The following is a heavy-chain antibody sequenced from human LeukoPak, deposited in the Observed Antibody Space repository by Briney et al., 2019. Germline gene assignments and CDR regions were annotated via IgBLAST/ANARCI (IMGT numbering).Heavy chain of an antibody. J-gene: IGHJ3*02. CDR2: ISGSGGST. CDR3: ARCIAAAWRLDAFDI. D-gene: IGHD6-13*01. CDR1: GFNFSSYA. V-gene: IGHV3-23*01. Sequence: GGSLSLSCAASGFNFSSYAMSWVRQAPGKGLEWVSAISGSGGSTYYADSVKGRFTISRDNSKNTLYLQMNSLRAEDTAVYYCARCIAAAWRLDAFDIWGQGTMVTVSS.